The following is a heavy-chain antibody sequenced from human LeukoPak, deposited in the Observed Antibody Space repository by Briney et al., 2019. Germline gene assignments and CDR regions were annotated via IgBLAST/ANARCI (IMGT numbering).Heavy chain of an antibody. D-gene: IGHD5-24*01. CDR1: GYSFTSYW. V-gene: IGHV5-51*01. CDR3: ARSLGSHNYQPHCFDY. Sequence: GESLKISCKGSGYSFTSYWIGWVRQLPGKGLEWMGIIYPGDSDTRYSPSFQGQVTISADKSISTAYLQWSSLKASDTAMYYCARSLGSHNYQPHCFDYWGQGTLVTVSS. J-gene: IGHJ4*02. CDR2: IYPGDSDT.